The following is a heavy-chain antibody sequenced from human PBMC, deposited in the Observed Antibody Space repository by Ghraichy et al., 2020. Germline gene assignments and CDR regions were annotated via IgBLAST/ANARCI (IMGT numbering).Heavy chain of an antibody. J-gene: IGHJ4*02. Sequence: GGSLRLSCAASGFTFSNYWMNWVRQAPGKGLEWVANTNPDGSETYYVDSVKGRLTVSRDNAKNSLYLQMNSLRAEDTAVYYCARGYDYSIDYWGQGTRVTVSA. V-gene: IGHV3-7*03. CDR2: TNPDGSET. CDR1: GFTFSNYW. D-gene: IGHD2-15*01. CDR3: ARGYDYSIDY.